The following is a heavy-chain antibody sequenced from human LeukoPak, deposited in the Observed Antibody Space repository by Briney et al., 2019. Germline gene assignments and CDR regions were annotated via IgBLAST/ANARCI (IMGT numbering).Heavy chain of an antibody. CDR3: AKAKRFGELFLGFGY. Sequence: AGGSLRLSCAASGFTFSSYGMHWVRQAPGKGLEWVAFIRYDGSNKYYADSVKGRFTISRDNSKNTLYLQMNSLRAEDTAVYYCAKAKRFGELFLGFGYWGQGTLVTVSS. CDR2: IRYDGSNK. J-gene: IGHJ4*02. V-gene: IGHV3-30*02. D-gene: IGHD3-10*01. CDR1: GFTFSSYG.